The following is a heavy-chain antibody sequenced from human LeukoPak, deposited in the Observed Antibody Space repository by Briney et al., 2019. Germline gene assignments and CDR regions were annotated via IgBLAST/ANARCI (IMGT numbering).Heavy chain of an antibody. Sequence: SETLSLTCTVSGGSISSSTYYWGWVRQPPGKGLGWIGNIYYIGSTYYNPSLKSRVTVSVDTSKNQFSLKLTSVTAADTAMYFCARLGGYNWNPRHYYFYYMDVWGKGTTVTVSS. CDR3: ARLGGYNWNPRHYYFYYMDV. CDR2: IYYIGST. J-gene: IGHJ6*03. CDR1: GGSISSSTYY. V-gene: IGHV4-39*01. D-gene: IGHD1-20*01.